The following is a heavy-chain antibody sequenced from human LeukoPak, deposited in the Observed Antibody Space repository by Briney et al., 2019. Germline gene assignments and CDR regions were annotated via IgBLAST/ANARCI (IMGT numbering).Heavy chain of an antibody. CDR1: GGSISNYY. CDR2: IYYSGST. J-gene: IGHJ4*02. Sequence: NPSETLSLTCTVSGGSISNYYWNWIRQPPGKGLEWIGYIYYSGSTNYNPSLKSRVTISVDTSRNQFSLKLSSVTAADTAVYYCARVKRAVAGTIDYWGQGTLVTVSS. V-gene: IGHV4-59*12. D-gene: IGHD6-19*01. CDR3: ARVKRAVAGTIDY.